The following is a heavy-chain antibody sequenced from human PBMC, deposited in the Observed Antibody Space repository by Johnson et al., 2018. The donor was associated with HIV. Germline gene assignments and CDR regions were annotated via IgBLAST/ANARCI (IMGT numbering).Heavy chain of an antibody. CDR1: GFTFSSYG. CDR2: ISFAGVKK. D-gene: IGHD3-22*01. V-gene: IGHV3-33*08. Sequence: QVQLVESGGGVVQPGRSLRLSCAASGFTFSSYGMAWVRQAPGKGLEWVTVISFAGVKKYYADSVKGRFTISRDNSKNTLYLQMNSLRAEDTAVYYCARRLAHYYDTGGAFDIWGQGTMVTVSS. J-gene: IGHJ3*02. CDR3: ARRLAHYYDTGGAFDI.